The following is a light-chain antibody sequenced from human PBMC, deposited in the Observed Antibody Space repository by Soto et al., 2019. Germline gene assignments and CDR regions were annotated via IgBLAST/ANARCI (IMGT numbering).Light chain of an antibody. CDR2: GAS. CDR3: QHYNSYSEA. CDR1: QSVSSSY. J-gene: IGKJ1*01. Sequence: EIVLTQSPGTLSLSPGERATLSCRASQSVSSSYLAWYQQKPGQAPRLLIYGASSRATGIPDRFSGSGSGTDFTLTISSLQPDDFATYYCQHYNSYSEAFGQETKVDIK. V-gene: IGKV3-20*01.